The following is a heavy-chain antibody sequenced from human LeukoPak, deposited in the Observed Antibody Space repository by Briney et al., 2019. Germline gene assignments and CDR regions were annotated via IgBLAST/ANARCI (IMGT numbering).Heavy chain of an antibody. CDR1: GGTFSSYA. J-gene: IGHJ3*02. CDR3: ARALKTNDAFDI. D-gene: IGHD4/OR15-4a*01. CDR2: IIPIFCTA. V-gene: IGHV1-69*13. Sequence: GASVKVSCNASGGTFSSYAISWVRQAPGQGLEWMGGIIPIFCTANYAQKFQGRVTITADESTSTAYMELSSLRSEDTAVYYCARALKTNDAFDIWGQGTMVTVSS.